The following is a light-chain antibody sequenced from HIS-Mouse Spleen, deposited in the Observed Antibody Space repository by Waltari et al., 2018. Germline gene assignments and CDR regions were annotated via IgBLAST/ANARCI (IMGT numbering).Light chain of an antibody. Sequence: QSVLTQPTSVSAAPGQKVTIPCSGSSSNTGNNYVSWYQQLPGTAPKLLIYDNNKRPSGIPDRFSGSKSGTSATLGITGLQTGDEADYYCGTWDSSLSAGGVFGGGTKLTVL. CDR3: GTWDSSLSAGGV. CDR1: SSNTGNNY. CDR2: DNN. V-gene: IGLV1-51*01. J-gene: IGLJ2*01.